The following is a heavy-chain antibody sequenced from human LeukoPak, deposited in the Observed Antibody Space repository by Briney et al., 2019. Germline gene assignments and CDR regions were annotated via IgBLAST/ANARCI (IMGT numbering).Heavy chain of an antibody. Sequence: GESLKISCEGSGCFFNTYWVAWVRQTPGKGLEGMGIIFTDDSYTRYSPSFAGHITISADKSISTAYLQWTSLKASDSAMYYCARYTGSFTPLDYWGQGTLVTVSS. J-gene: IGHJ4*02. V-gene: IGHV5-51*01. CDR1: GCFFNTYW. CDR2: IFTDDSYT. CDR3: ARYTGSFTPLDY. D-gene: IGHD3-10*01.